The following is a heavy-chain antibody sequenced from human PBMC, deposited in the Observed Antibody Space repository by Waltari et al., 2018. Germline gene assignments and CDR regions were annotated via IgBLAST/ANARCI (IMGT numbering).Heavy chain of an antibody. CDR1: GFTFSSYS. CDR3: ARVGAGYYYGMDV. Sequence: EVQLVESGGGLVQPGGSLRLSCAASGFTFSSYSMNWVRQAPGKGLEWVSYISSSSSTIYYADSGKGRFTISRDNAKNSLYLQMNSLRAEDTAVYYCARVGAGYYYGMDVWGQGTTVTVSS. CDR2: ISSSSSTI. V-gene: IGHV3-48*01. J-gene: IGHJ6*02.